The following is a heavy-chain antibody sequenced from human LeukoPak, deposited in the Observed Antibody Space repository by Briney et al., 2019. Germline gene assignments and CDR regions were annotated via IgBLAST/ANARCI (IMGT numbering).Heavy chain of an antibody. J-gene: IGHJ6*02. D-gene: IGHD6-13*01. V-gene: IGHV4-59*12. CDR1: GGSISGYY. Sequence: SETLSLTCTVSGGSISGYYWSWIRQPPGKGLEWVGYISYSGSTNYNPSLNSRVTISVDTSKNQFSLKLSSVTAADTAVYYCARAAAAGTLYNYYYYYGMDVWGQGTTVTVSS. CDR3: ARAAAAGTLYNYYYYYGMDV. CDR2: ISYSGST.